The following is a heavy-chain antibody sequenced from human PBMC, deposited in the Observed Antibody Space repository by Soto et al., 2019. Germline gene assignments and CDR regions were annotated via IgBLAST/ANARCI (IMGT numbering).Heavy chain of an antibody. J-gene: IGHJ4*02. V-gene: IGHV4-34*01. Sequence: SETLSLTCAVYGGSFSGYYWSWIRQPPGKGLEWIGYTNHSGNTNYNPSLKSRVTISLDASRNEFSLSLRSVTAADTAVYYCAKGGWYEDHWGQGALVTVSS. D-gene: IGHD6-19*01. CDR2: TNHSGNT. CDR1: GGSFSGYY. CDR3: AKGGWYEDH.